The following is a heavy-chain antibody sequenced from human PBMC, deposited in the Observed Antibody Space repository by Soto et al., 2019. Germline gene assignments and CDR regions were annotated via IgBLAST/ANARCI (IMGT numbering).Heavy chain of an antibody. D-gene: IGHD2-21*02. CDR3: ARAVRGGDRGDWFAP. Sequence: QVQLQESGPGLVKPSQTLSLTCTVSGGSISSDSYFWSWIRQHPGEGLEWIGHVHYSATTYYNPSLTSRVSISVDTSKNQFSLKLSSVTAADTAIYYCARAVRGGDRGDWFAPRGQGTLVTVSS. J-gene: IGHJ5*02. CDR1: GGSISSDSYF. CDR2: VHYSATT. V-gene: IGHV4-31*03.